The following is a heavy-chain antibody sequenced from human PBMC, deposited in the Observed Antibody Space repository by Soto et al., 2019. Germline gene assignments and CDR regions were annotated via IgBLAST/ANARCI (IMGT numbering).Heavy chain of an antibody. CDR3: AALTFQSGVSGYFHLDH. CDR2: IIPLFDSA. D-gene: IGHD3-3*01. V-gene: IGHV1-69*06. Sequence: QVHLVQSGTEVKKPGSSVKVSCKTSADTFSNQAFSWVRQAPGQGLEWMGGIIPLFDSASYAQRSHDRVTVTADKFTHTVYMELRSLTSEDTAVYYCAALTFQSGVSGYFHLDHWGQGTLVTVSS. J-gene: IGHJ4*02. CDR1: ADTFSNQA.